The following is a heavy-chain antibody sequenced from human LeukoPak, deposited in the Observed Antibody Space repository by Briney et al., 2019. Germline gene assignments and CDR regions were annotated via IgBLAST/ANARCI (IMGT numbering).Heavy chain of an antibody. CDR2: INPNSGGT. CDR3: ATAGSAFWSVYSPLDS. CDR1: AYTFTAYH. Sequence: SGKFSCKASAYTFTAYHTHWVGQAPGQGREWMGWINPNSGGTYYAQKFQGRVTMTMDSSISTTYMELRRLRSDDTAAYYIATAGSAFWSVYSPLDSWGQGTLVTVSS. V-gene: IGHV1-2*02. J-gene: IGHJ4*02. D-gene: IGHD3-3*01.